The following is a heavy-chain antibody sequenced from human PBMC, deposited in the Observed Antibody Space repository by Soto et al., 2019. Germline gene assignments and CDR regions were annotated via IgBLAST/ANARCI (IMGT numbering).Heavy chain of an antibody. V-gene: IGHV3-23*01. Sequence: EVQLLESGGGLVQPGGSLRLSCAASGFTFISYAMSWVRQAPGKGLEWVSAISGSGGSTYYADSVKGRFTISRDNSKNTLYLQMNSLRAEDTAVYYCPRGVIKGADGMDVWGQGTTVTVSS. J-gene: IGHJ6*02. CDR2: ISGSGGST. CDR3: PRGVIKGADGMDV. D-gene: IGHD3-10*01. CDR1: GFTFISYA.